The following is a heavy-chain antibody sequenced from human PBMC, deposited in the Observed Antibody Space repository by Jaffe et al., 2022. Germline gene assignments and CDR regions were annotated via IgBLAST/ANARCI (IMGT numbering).Heavy chain of an antibody. Sequence: QVQLQESGPGLVKPSETLSLTCAVSGYSISSGYYWGWIRQPPGKGLEWIGSIYHSGSTYYNPSLKSRVTISVDTSKNQFSLKLSSVTAADTAVYYCARHGSEMATIELDAFDIWGQGTMVTVSS. CDR1: GYSISSGYY. D-gene: IGHD5-12*01. CDR3: ARHGSEMATIELDAFDI. CDR2: IYHSGST. V-gene: IGHV4-38-2*01. J-gene: IGHJ3*02.